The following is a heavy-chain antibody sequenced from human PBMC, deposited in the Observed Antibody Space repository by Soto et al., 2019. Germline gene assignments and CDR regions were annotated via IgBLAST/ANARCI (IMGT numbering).Heavy chain of an antibody. Sequence: PSESLSLTCAVSSGSISSSNWWSWVRQPPGKGLEWIGEIYHSGSTNYNPSLKSRVTISVDKPKNQFSLKLSSVTAADTAVYYCARVEIVPAANSGAFDIWGQGTMVTVSS. D-gene: IGHD2-2*01. CDR3: ARVEIVPAANSGAFDI. V-gene: IGHV4-4*02. J-gene: IGHJ3*02. CDR2: IYHSGST. CDR1: SGSISSSNW.